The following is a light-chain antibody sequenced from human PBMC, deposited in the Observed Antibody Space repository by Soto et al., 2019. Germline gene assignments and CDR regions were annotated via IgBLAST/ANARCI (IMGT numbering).Light chain of an antibody. CDR1: SSEGGGYNY. CDR3: SSYTSSSPYV. Sequence: QSALTQPASVSGSPGQSLTISCPGNSSEGGGYNYVSWYQQHPGKAPKLMIYDVSNRPSGVFNRFSGSKSGNTASLTISGLQAEDEADYYCSSYTSSSPYVFGTGTKVTVL. J-gene: IGLJ1*01. CDR2: DVS. V-gene: IGLV2-14*01.